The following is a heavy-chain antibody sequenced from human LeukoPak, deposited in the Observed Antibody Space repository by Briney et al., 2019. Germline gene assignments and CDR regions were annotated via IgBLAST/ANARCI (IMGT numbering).Heavy chain of an antibody. D-gene: IGHD3-10*01. CDR3: ARGKKGVYYGSGSQTIFDY. CDR2: ISSSSSYI. J-gene: IGHJ4*02. Sequence: GGSLGLSCAASGFTFSSYGMNWVRQAPGKGLEWVSSISSSSSYIYYADSVKGRFTISRDNAKNSLYLQMNSLRAEDTAVYYCARGKKGVYYGSGSQTIFDYWGQGTLVTVSS. CDR1: GFTFSSYG. V-gene: IGHV3-21*01.